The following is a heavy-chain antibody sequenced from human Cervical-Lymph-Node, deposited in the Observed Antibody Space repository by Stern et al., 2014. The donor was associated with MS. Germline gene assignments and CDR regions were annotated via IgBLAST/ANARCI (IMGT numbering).Heavy chain of an antibody. CDR3: ARIAVADFAFDY. V-gene: IGHV1-18*01. CDR2: ISGSTGNA. Sequence: QMQLVQSGPEVKKPGASVKVSCKASGYTFTSYGISWVRQAPGQGLEWMGWISGSTGNAQYAQNFQGRVTMTTDTSTTTAYMELRSLRSNDTAVYYCARIAVADFAFDYWGQGTLVTVSS. D-gene: IGHD6-19*01. J-gene: IGHJ4*02. CDR1: GYTFTSYG.